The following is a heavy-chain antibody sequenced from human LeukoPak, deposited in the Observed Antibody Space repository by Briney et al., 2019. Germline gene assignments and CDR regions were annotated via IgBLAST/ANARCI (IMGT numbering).Heavy chain of an antibody. D-gene: IGHD3/OR15-3a*01. CDR3: ARERIWTGKTFDY. V-gene: IGHV3-7*05. J-gene: IGHJ4*02. CDR2: IKEEGSEK. Sequence: PGGSLRLSCAASGFSFSSYWMGWVRQAPGKGLEWVANIKEEGSEKYYVDSVEGRFTISRDNAKNSLYLQMNSLRAEDTAVYYCARERIWTGKTFDYWGQGTLVTVSS. CDR1: GFSFSSYW.